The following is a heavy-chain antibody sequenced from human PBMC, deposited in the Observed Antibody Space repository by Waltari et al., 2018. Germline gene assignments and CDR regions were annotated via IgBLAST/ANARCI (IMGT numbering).Heavy chain of an antibody. CDR2: INAGNGNT. D-gene: IGHD1-26*01. V-gene: IGHV1-3*01. CDR1: GYTFTSYA. J-gene: IGHJ4*03. CDR3: AKAGKWELPLDY. Sequence: QVQLVQSGAEVKKPGASVKVSCKASGYTFTSYAMHWVRQAPGQRLEWMGWINAGNGNTKYSQKFQGRVTITRDTSASTAYMERSSLRSEDTAVYYCAKAGKWELPLDYWGQGTTVTVSS.